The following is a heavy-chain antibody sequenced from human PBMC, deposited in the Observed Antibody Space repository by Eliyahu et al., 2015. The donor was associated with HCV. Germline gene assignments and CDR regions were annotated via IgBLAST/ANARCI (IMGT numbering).Heavy chain of an antibody. D-gene: IGHD3-10*01. J-gene: IGHJ6*03. CDR1: GFTFSKAW. V-gene: IGHV3-15*01. CDR2: IKSKTDGGTT. Sequence: EVQLVESGGGLVKPGGSPRLSCAASGFTFSKAWMSWVRQAPGKGLEWIGRIKSKTDGGTTDYAAPVKGRFTISRDDSKSTLYLQMNSLKTEDTAVYYCTTGAPGGFDYYLDVWDQGTTVTVSS. CDR3: TTGAPGGFDYYLDV.